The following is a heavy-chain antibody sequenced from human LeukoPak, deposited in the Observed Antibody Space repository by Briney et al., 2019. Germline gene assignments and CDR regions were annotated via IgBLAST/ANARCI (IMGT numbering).Heavy chain of an antibody. CDR3: AKERNDFEQQLVRDALEI. V-gene: IGHV3-23*01. Sequence: PGGSLRLSCAASGFTFSRYAMSWVRQAPGKGLEWVSVVSGSGGSTYYADSVMGRFLISRDKSKNTVYLQMNSLRREDTAVYFCAKERNDFEQQLVRDALEIWGQGTMVTVFS. J-gene: IGHJ3*02. D-gene: IGHD6-13*01. CDR2: VSGSGGST. CDR1: GFTFSRYA.